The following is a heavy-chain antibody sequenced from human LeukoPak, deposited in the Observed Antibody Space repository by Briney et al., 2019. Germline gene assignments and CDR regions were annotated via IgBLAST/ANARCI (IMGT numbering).Heavy chain of an antibody. CDR3: ARDLRRITMIVVVISGFDP. V-gene: IGHV4-4*07. D-gene: IGHD3-22*01. Sequence: SETLSLTCTDSGGSMSNIYWTWIRQPAGKGLEWIGRIYSSGETNHNPSLKSRVTISVDTSKNQFSLKLSSVTAADTAVYYCARDLRRITMIVVVISGFDPWGQGTLVTVSS. J-gene: IGHJ5*02. CDR2: IYSSGET. CDR1: GGSMSNIY.